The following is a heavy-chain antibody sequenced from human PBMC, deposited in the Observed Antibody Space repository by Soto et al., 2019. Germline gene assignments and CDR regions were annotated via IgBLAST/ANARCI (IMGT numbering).Heavy chain of an antibody. CDR2: IYSGGST. CDR3: ARGEVGYYYDSSGYPV. J-gene: IGHJ6*02. V-gene: IGHV3-53*01. Sequence: GGSLRLSCAASGFTVSSNYMSWVRQAPGKGLEWVSVIYSGGSTYYADSVKGRFTISRDNSKNTLYLQMNSLRAEDTAVYYCARGEVGYYYDSSGYPVWGQGTTVTVS. CDR1: GFTVSSNY. D-gene: IGHD3-22*01.